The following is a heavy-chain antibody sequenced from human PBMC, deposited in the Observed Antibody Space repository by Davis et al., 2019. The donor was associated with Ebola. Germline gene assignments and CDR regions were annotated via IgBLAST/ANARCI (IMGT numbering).Heavy chain of an antibody. V-gene: IGHV1-3*01. CDR3: ARYSGDYQDAFDI. Sequence: MFRGRVTFTRDTSASTAYMEASSLRSEDTAVYYCARYSGDYQDAFDIWGQGTMVTVSS. J-gene: IGHJ3*02. D-gene: IGHD1-26*01.